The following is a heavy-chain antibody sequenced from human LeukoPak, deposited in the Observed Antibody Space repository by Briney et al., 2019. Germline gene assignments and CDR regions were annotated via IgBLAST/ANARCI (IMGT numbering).Heavy chain of an antibody. Sequence: SETLSLTCAVYGGSLNGYYWSWIRQPPGKGLEWIWEGGNSGGTKFNPSLKSRVTISVDRSKNQFSLKLSSVTAADTAVYYCARGSVDYCGSGTRFDYWGQGTLVTVSS. J-gene: IGHJ4*02. D-gene: IGHD3-10*01. CDR2: GGNSGGT. CDR3: ARGSVDYCGSGTRFDY. CDR1: GGSLNGYY. V-gene: IGHV4-34*01.